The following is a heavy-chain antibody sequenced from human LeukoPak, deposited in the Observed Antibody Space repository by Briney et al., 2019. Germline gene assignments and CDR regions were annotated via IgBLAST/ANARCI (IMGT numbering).Heavy chain of an antibody. CDR1: GFAVSDNY. J-gene: IGHJ4*02. CDR3: ARDFSIAVAGTLVGGAFDY. D-gene: IGHD6-19*01. V-gene: IGHV3-7*01. Sequence: GGSLRLSCAASGFAVSDNYMSWVRQAPGKGLEWVANIKQDGSEKYYVDSVKGRFTISRDNAKNSLYLQMNSLRAEDTAVYYCARDFSIAVAGTLVGGAFDYWGQGTLVTVSS. CDR2: IKQDGSEK.